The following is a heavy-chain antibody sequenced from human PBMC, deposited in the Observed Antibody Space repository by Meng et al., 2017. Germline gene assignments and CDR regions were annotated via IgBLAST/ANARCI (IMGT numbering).Heavy chain of an antibody. CDR2: IVYSGST. Sequence: QGALAGSGPRLVRPSETLSLNCTVSGGSVGSGNYYWSWIRQPPGKGLEWIGYIVYSGSTTYNPSLKTRVTISVDTSKNQFSLKLTSVTAADTAVYFCARDVGGDYETLFDYWGQGTLVTVSS. V-gene: IGHV4-61*01. J-gene: IGHJ4*02. CDR1: GGSVGSGNYY. CDR3: ARDVGGDYETLFDY. D-gene: IGHD4-17*01.